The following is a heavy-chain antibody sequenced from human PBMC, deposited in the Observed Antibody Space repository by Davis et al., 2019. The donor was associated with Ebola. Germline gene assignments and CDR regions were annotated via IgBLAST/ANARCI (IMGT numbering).Heavy chain of an antibody. J-gene: IGHJ3*02. CDR3: ASLRRTITGMDDGFDI. CDR1: TNRFTSYW. V-gene: IGHV5-51*01. CDR2: IYTGDSDT. Sequence: GESLKISCKDSTNRFTSYWIGWVRQMPGKGLEWLGLIYTGDSDTRYSPSFRGQVTISADKSIRTAYLQWSSLKASDTAIYFCASLRRTITGMDDGFDIWGQGTKVTVSS. D-gene: IGHD1-20*01.